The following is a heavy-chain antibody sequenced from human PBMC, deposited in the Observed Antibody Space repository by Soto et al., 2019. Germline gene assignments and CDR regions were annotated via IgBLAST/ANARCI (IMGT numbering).Heavy chain of an antibody. V-gene: IGHV1-3*01. CDR2: INAGNGNT. CDR3: ARVAYSSSSGLLFDY. D-gene: IGHD6-6*01. CDR1: GYTFTSYA. J-gene: IGHJ4*02. Sequence: ASVKVSCKASGYTFTSYAMHWVRQAPGQRLERKGWINAGNGNTKYSQKFQGRVTITRDTSASTAYMELSSLRSEDTALYYCARVAYSSSSGLLFDYWGQGTLVTVSS.